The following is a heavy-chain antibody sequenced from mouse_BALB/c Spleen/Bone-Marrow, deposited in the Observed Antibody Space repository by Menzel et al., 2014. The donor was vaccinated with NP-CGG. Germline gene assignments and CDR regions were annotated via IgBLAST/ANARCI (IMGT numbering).Heavy chain of an antibody. CDR1: GFTLTDYY. Sequence: EVKLVESGGGLVQPGGSLRLSCATSGFTLTDYYMSWVRQPPGKALEWLGFIRNKAKGYTTEYSASVKGRFTISGDNSQSILYLQMNTLRAEDSATYYCARDINYDIYWYFDVWGAGTTVTVSS. D-gene: IGHD2-4*01. V-gene: IGHV7-3*02. CDR2: IRNKAKGYTT. J-gene: IGHJ1*01. CDR3: ARDINYDIYWYFDV.